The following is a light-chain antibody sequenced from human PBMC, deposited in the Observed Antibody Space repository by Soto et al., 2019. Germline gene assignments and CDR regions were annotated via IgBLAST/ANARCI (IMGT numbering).Light chain of an antibody. CDR1: QDISKH. J-gene: IGKJ4*01. V-gene: IGKV1-33*01. Sequence: DIQMTQSPSSLSAAVGDRVTITCQASQDISKHINWYQQKSGKAPKALIYDASNLQTGVPSRFSGSGSGTDFTFSISSLQPEDIATYYCQQYYDLPLTFGGGTKVEIK. CDR2: DAS. CDR3: QQYYDLPLT.